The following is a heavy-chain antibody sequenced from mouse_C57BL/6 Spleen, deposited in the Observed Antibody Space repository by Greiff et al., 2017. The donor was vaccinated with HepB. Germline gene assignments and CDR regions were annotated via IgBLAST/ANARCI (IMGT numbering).Heavy chain of an antibody. V-gene: IGHV3-6*01. J-gene: IGHJ3*01. CDR2: ISYDGSN. CDR3: ARFYINGGFAY. CDR1: GYSITSGYY. Sequence: VQLKQSGPGLVKPSQSLSLTCSVTGYSITSGYYWNWIRQFPGNKLEWMGYISYDGSNNYNPSLKNRISITRDTSKNQFFLKLNSVTTEDTATYYCARFYINGGFAYWGQGTLVTVSA. D-gene: IGHD1-3*01.